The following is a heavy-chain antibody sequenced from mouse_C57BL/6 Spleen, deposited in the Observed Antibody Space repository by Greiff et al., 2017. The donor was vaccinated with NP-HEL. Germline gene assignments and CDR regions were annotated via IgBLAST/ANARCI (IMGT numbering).Heavy chain of an antibody. CDR2: ISSGGDYI. V-gene: IGHV5-9-1*02. J-gene: IGHJ2*01. CDR3: TREGDGYDRFDY. Sequence: DVMLVESGEGLVKPGGSLKLSCAASGFTFSSYAMSWVRQTPEKRLEWVAYISSGGDYIYYADTVKGRFTISRDNARNTLYLQMSSLKSEDTAMYYCTREGDGYDRFDYWGQGTTLTVSS. D-gene: IGHD2-2*01. CDR1: GFTFSSYA.